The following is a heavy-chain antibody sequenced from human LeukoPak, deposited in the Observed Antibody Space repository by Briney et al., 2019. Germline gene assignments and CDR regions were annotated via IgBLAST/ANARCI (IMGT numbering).Heavy chain of an antibody. CDR2: I. J-gene: IGHJ5*02. V-gene: IGHV4-39*07. D-gene: IGHD3-10*01. Sequence: SETLSLTCTVSGGSISSSSYYWGWIRQPPGKGLEWIGSIYYNPSLKSRVTISVDTSKNQFSLKLSSVTAADRGVYYCARESYLDWFDPWSQGTLVTVSS. CDR1: GGSISSSSYY. CDR3: ARESYLDWFDP.